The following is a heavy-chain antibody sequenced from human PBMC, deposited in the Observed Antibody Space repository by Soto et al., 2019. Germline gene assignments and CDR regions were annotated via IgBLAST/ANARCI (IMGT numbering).Heavy chain of an antibody. D-gene: IGHD1-26*01. V-gene: IGHV3-23*01. Sequence: GGSLRLSCAASGFTFSSYAMSWVRQAPGKGLEWVSAISGSGGSTYYADSVKGRFTISRDNSKNTLYLQMNSLRAEDTAVYYCTKFRTSTLGATDFDYWGRGTLVTVSS. CDR1: GFTFSSYA. CDR3: TKFRTSTLGATDFDY. CDR2: ISGSGGST. J-gene: IGHJ4*02.